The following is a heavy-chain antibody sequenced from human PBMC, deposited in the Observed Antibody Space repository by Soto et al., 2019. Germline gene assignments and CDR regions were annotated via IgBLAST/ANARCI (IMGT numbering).Heavy chain of an antibody. D-gene: IGHD4-17*01. J-gene: IGHJ4*02. CDR1: GFTFSSYS. CDR3: ARLTDYGDYLDY. Sequence: ESGGGLVKPGGSLRLSCAASGFTFSSYSMNWVRQAPGKGLEWVSSISSSSSYIYYADSVKGRFTISRDNAKNSLYLQMNSLRAEDTAVYYCARLTDYGDYLDYWGQGTLVTVSS. CDR2: ISSSSSYI. V-gene: IGHV3-21*01.